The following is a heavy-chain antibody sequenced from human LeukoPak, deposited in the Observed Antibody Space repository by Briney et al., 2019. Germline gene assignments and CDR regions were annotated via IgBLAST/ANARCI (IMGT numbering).Heavy chain of an antibody. CDR3: AREVISTPSYFDY. J-gene: IGHJ4*02. Sequence: GGSLRLSCAASGFTVSSSFIYWVRRAPGKGLEWVSFIHRDDKIYYADSVKGRFTMSRDSSKNTLYLQMNSLGADDTAVYYCAREVISTPSYFDYWGQGILVTVSS. CDR1: GFTVSSSF. CDR2: IHRDDKI. V-gene: IGHV3-53*01. D-gene: IGHD2-2*01.